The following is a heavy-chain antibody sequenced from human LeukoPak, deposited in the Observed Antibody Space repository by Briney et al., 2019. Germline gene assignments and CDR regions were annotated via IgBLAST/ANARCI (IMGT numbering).Heavy chain of an antibody. J-gene: IGHJ4*02. CDR3: ARDRIQLWTFDY. CDR2: IYYSGST. V-gene: IGHV4-59*01. D-gene: IGHD5-18*01. CDR1: GGSISSYY. Sequence: PSETLSLTCTVSGGSISSYYWSWIRQPPGKGLEWIGYIYYSGSTNYNPSLKSRVTISVDTSKNQFSLKLSSVTAADTAVYYCARDRIQLWTFDYWGQGTLVTVSS.